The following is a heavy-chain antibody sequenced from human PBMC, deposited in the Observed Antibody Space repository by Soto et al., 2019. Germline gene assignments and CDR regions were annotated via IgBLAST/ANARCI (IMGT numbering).Heavy chain of an antibody. CDR3: ARFGDYGDLDAFDI. CDR2: IYYSGST. V-gene: IGHV4-59*08. CDR1: GGSISSYY. Sequence: SLTCTVSGGSISSYYWSWIRQPPGKGLEWIGYIYYSGSTNYNPSLKSRVTISVDTSKNQFSLKLSSVTAADTAVYYCARFGDYGDLDAFDIWGQGTMVTVSS. J-gene: IGHJ3*02. D-gene: IGHD4-17*01.